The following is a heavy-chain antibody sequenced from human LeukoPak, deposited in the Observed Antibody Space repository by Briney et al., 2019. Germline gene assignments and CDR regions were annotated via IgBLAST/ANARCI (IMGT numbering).Heavy chain of an antibody. CDR3: ARDPWQWLPRGWFDP. Sequence: ASVKVSCKASGYTFTSYAMNWVRQAPGQGLEWMGWINTNTGNLTYAQGFTGRFVFSLDTPVSTAYLQISSLKAEDTAVYYCARDPWQWLPRGWFDPWGQGTLVTVSS. V-gene: IGHV7-4-1*02. CDR2: INTNTGNL. CDR1: GYTFTSYA. D-gene: IGHD6-19*01. J-gene: IGHJ5*02.